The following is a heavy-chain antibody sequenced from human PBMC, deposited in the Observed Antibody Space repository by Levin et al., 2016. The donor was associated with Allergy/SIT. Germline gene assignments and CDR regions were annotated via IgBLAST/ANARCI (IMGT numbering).Heavy chain of an antibody. CDR2: IYYSGSA. D-gene: IGHD1-1*01. V-gene: IGHV4-59*01. Sequence: SETLSLTCTVSGGSISSYYWNWIRQPPGKGLEWIGYIYYSGSANYNPSLKSRVTISVDTSKNQFSLQLSSVTAADTAVYYCARGGRTETTSYGVDVWGLGTTVTVSS. J-gene: IGHJ6*02. CDR3: ARGGRTETTSYGVDV. CDR1: GGSISSYY.